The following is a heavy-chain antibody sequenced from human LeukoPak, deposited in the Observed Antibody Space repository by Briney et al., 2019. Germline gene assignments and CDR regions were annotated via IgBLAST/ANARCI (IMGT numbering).Heavy chain of an antibody. Sequence: GGSLRLSCAASGFTFSSYSMNWVRQAPGKGLEWVSYISSSSSTIYYADSVKGRFTISRDNAKNSLYLQMNSLRDEDTAVYYCARWIRGGSYWTPHDAFDIWGQGTMVTVSS. V-gene: IGHV3-48*02. CDR2: ISSSSSTI. J-gene: IGHJ3*02. D-gene: IGHD1-26*01. CDR3: ARWIRGGSYWTPHDAFDI. CDR1: GFTFSSYS.